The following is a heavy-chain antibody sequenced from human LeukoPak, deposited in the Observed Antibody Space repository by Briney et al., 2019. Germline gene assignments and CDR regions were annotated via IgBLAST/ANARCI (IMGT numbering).Heavy chain of an antibody. CDR1: GGSISSYY. V-gene: IGHV4-4*07. CDR3: ARESWDYGDYNFDY. Sequence: SETLSLTCTVSGGSISSYYWSWIRQPAGKGLEWIGRIYTSGSTNYNPSLKSRVTMSVDTSKNQFSLKLSSVTAADTAVYYCARESWDYGDYNFDYWGQGTLVTVSS. D-gene: IGHD4-17*01. CDR2: IYTSGST. J-gene: IGHJ4*02.